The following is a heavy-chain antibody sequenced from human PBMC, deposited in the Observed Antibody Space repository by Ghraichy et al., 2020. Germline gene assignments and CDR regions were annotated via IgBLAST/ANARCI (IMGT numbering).Heavy chain of an antibody. V-gene: IGHV3-21*05. CDR3: ARDDKWAFDY. J-gene: IGHJ4*02. CDR1: GFTFNYG. D-gene: IGHD1-26*01. CDR2: IRGDNI. Sequence: GESLNISCAASGFTFNYGMSWVRQAPGKGLEWISYIRGDNIKYVDSVKGRFTISRDTAKSSLYLQMNSLREEDTAVHYCARDDKWAFDYWGQGTLVTVSS.